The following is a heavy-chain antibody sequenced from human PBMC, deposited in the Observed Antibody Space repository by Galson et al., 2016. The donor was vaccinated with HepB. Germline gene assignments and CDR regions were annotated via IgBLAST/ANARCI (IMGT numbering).Heavy chain of an antibody. CDR3: ARAEGSFYYHGMDV. J-gene: IGHJ6*02. Sequence: SLRLSCAASGFGFSSYVMTWVRQAPGKGLEWVSDISGGGGATHYADSVKGRFTISRDNSHNILYLQMNNLRADDTAVFYCARAEGSFYYHGMDVWGQGTTVTVSS. V-gene: IGHV3-23*01. D-gene: IGHD6-13*01. CDR1: GFGFSSYV. CDR2: ISGGGGAT.